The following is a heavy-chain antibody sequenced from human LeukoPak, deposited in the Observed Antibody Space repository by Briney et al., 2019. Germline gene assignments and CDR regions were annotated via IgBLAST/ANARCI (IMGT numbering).Heavy chain of an antibody. D-gene: IGHD3-9*01. Sequence: PGGSLRLSCAASGFTFSSYWMHWVRQVPGKGLVWVSRINSDGSSTSYADSVKGRFTISRDNAKNTLYVQMNSLRAEDTALYYCAKDISYDILTGYPDYWGQGTLVTVSS. CDR3: AKDISYDILTGYPDY. J-gene: IGHJ4*02. CDR1: GFTFSSYW. V-gene: IGHV3-74*01. CDR2: INSDGSST.